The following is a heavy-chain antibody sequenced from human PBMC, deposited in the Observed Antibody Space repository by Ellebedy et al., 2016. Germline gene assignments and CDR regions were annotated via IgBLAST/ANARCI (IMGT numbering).Heavy chain of an antibody. CDR1: GFTFDDYA. CDR3: TRLVDSSSSRYD. CDR2: ISWNSGSI. J-gene: IGHJ4*02. V-gene: IGHV3-9*01. Sequence: GGSLRLSCAASGFTFDDYAMHWVRQAPGKGLEWVSGISWNSGSIGYADSVKGRFTISRDNAKNSLYLQMNSLRAEDTAVYYCTRLVDSSSSRYDWGQGTLVTVSS. D-gene: IGHD6-6*01.